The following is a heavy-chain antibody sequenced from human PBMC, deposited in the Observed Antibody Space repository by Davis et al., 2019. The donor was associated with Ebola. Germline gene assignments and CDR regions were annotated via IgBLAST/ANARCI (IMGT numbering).Heavy chain of an antibody. CDR1: GLTFSNYD. CDR3: GGAWD. Sequence: GESLKISCVDSGLTFSNYDMSWVRQAPGKGLDWVSRISSNGDPAYYADSVRGRFTISRDNSRNTLYLQMNNLRAEDTALYYCGGAWDWGQGTLVTVSS. D-gene: IGHD1-26*01. J-gene: IGHJ4*02. CDR2: ISSNGDPA. V-gene: IGHV3-23*01.